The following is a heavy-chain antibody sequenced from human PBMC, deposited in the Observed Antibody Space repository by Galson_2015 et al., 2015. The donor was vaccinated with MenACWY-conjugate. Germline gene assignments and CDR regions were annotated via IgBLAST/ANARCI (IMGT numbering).Heavy chain of an antibody. CDR3: AKIGLDYYDSSGYYANSRVFDY. Sequence: SLRLSCAASGFTFSSYGMHWVRQAPGKGLEWVAVISYDGSNKYYADSVKGRFTISRDNSKNTLYLQMNSLRAEDTAVYYCAKIGLDYYDSSGYYANSRVFDYWGQGTLVTVSS. CDR1: GFTFSSYG. D-gene: IGHD3-22*01. CDR2: ISYDGSNK. J-gene: IGHJ4*02. V-gene: IGHV3-30*18.